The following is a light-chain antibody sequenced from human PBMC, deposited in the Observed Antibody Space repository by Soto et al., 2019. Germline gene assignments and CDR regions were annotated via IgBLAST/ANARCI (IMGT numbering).Light chain of an antibody. CDR3: ETWDSNTRV. V-gene: IGLV4-60*02. CDR1: SGHSSYI. J-gene: IGLJ2*01. Sequence: QPVLTQSSSASASLGSSVKLTCTLSSGHSSYIIAWHQQQPGKAPRYLMKLEGSGSYNKGSGVPDRFSGSSSGADRYLTISNXXXXXEXDYYCETWDSNTRVFGGGTKLTVL. CDR2: LEGSGSY.